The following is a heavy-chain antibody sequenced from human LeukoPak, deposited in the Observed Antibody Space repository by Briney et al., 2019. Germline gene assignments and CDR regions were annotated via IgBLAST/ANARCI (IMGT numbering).Heavy chain of an antibody. D-gene: IGHD3-10*01. V-gene: IGHV3-23*01. CDR2: ISGSVGNT. CDR3: AKAASFYYGSDL. Sequence: GGSLRLSCAASGFTFRGYAMIWVRQAPGEGLEWVSAISGSVGNTYYAVSVKGRFTIYRDDSKDTLYLQMNRLRAEDTALYYCAKAASFYYGSDLWGQGILVAVSS. CDR1: GFTFRGYA. J-gene: IGHJ4*02.